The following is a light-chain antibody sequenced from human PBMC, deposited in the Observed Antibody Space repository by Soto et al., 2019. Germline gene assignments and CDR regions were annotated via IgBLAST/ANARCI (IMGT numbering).Light chain of an antibody. Sequence: DIQMTQSPSSLSASVGDRVTISCRASHGIGNYLAWYQQKPGKAPNLLISGASTLQSGIPSRFSGSGSGTDFTLTISSLQPEDVATYYCQKSDSAPKTFGPGTKVEIE. J-gene: IGKJ1*01. CDR1: HGIGNY. CDR2: GAS. CDR3: QKSDSAPKT. V-gene: IGKV1-27*01.